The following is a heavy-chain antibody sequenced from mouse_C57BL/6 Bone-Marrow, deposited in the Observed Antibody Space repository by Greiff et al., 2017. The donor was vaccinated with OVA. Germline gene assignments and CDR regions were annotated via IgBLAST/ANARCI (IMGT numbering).Heavy chain of an antibody. J-gene: IGHJ3*01. CDR3: ALGPGFAY. CDR1: GYTFTDYY. V-gene: IGHV1-19*01. Sequence: VHVKQSGPVLVKPGASVKMSCKASGYTFTDYYMNWVKQSHGKSLEWIGVINPYNGGTSYNQKFKGKATLTVDKSSSTAYMELNSLTSEDSAVYYCALGPGFAYWGQGTLVTVSA. CDR2: INPYNGGT. D-gene: IGHD4-1*01.